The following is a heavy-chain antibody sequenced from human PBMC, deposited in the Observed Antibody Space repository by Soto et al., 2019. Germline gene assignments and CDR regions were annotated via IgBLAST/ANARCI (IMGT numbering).Heavy chain of an antibody. CDR2: IHGGGGAT. CDR1: GFTFSAYA. J-gene: IGHJ2*01. CDR3: AKFEGQPLEYWYLDF. V-gene: IGHV3-23*01. D-gene: IGHD1-1*01. Sequence: EVQLLESGGGLVQPGGSLRLSCAASGFTFSAYAMGWVRQAPGKGLEWVSTIHGGGGATHYAASVKGRFTISRDDSKNTLYAQMNSLRAEDTAVYYCAKFEGQPLEYWYLDFWCRGTLVTVSS.